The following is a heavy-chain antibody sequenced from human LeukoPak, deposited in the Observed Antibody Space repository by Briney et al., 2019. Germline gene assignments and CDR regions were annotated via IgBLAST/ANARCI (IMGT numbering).Heavy chain of an antibody. Sequence: GGSLRLSCAASGFTFSSYSMNWVRQAPGKGLEWVAFIRYDGSNKYYADSVKGRFTISRDNSKNTLYLQMNSLRAEDTAVYYCAKDMVAVYYYDSSGYYYHDAFDIWGQGTMVTVSS. CDR1: GFTFSSYS. D-gene: IGHD3-22*01. CDR3: AKDMVAVYYYDSSGYYYHDAFDI. J-gene: IGHJ3*02. V-gene: IGHV3-30*02. CDR2: IRYDGSNK.